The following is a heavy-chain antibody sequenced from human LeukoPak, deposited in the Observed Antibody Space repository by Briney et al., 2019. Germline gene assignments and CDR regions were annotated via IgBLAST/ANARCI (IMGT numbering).Heavy chain of an antibody. J-gene: IGHJ4*02. CDR3: ARGGTQLTFPV. Sequence: SETLSLTCTVSGGSINDFYWTWIRQPPGKGLEWIGYIFYSGSANYNPSLKSRVTISVDTSKNQFSLKLASVSAADTAVYYCARGGTQLTFPVWGQGTLVTVSS. V-gene: IGHV4-59*01. D-gene: IGHD4/OR15-4a*01. CDR2: IFYSGSA. CDR1: GGSINDFY.